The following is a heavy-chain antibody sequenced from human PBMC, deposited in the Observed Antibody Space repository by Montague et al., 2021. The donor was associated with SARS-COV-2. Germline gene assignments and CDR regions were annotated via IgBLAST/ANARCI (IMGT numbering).Heavy chain of an antibody. CDR2: SYYSGTT. V-gene: IGHV4-39*01. D-gene: IGHD3-10*01. Sequence: SETLSLTCTVSGGSITRNYYWCWIRQPPGKGLEWVGNSYYSGTTFISPSPHSRVTSSVDASKNQFSLNLTSLTAADTAVYYCARPLVRGVPKAFDTWGQGALVIVSS. J-gene: IGHJ3*02. CDR3: ARPLVRGVPKAFDT. CDR1: GGSITRNYY.